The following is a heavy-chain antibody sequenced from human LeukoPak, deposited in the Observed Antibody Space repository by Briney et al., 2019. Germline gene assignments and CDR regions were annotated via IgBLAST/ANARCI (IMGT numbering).Heavy chain of an antibody. V-gene: IGHV4-59*08. CDR3: ARHERARVGATQTGFFDC. D-gene: IGHD1-26*01. Sequence: SETLSLTCTVSGGSISSYYRSWIRQPPGKGLEWIGYIYYSGSTNYNPSLKSRVTISVDTSKNQFSLKLSSVTAADTAVYYCARHERARVGATQTGFFDCWSQGTLVTVSS. CDR2: IYYSGST. J-gene: IGHJ4*02. CDR1: GGSISSYY.